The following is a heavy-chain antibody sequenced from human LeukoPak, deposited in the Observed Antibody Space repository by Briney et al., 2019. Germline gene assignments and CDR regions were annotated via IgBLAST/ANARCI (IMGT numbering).Heavy chain of an antibody. V-gene: IGHV1-2*02. J-gene: IGHJ3*02. Sequence: ASVKVSCKASGYTFTGYYMHWVRQAPGQGLEWMGWINPNSGGTNYAQKFQGRVTITADESTSTAYMELSSLRSEDTAVYYCARDGGSGYYGRVDAFDIWGQGTMVTVSS. D-gene: IGHD3-10*01. CDR2: INPNSGGT. CDR3: ARDGGSGYYGRVDAFDI. CDR1: GYTFTGYY.